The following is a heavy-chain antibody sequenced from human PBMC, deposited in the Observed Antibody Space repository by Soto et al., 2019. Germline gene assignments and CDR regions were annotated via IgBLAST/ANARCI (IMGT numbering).Heavy chain of an antibody. D-gene: IGHD2-8*02. Sequence: GGSLRLSCAASGFTFSSYTMSWVRQVPGKGLEWLAVVTPDGSLYPYGDSVKGRFSISRDNSRKTLYLQMNSLRPEDTAVYYCVKDRADTWSFDYWGQGTLVTVSS. CDR1: GFTFSSYT. CDR2: VTPDGSLY. CDR3: VKDRADTWSFDY. J-gene: IGHJ4*02. V-gene: IGHV3-30*18.